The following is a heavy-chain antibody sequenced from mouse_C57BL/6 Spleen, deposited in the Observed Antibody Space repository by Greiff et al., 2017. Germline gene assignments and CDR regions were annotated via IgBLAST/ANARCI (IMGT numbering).Heavy chain of an antibody. CDR2: ITPGSGGT. V-gene: IGHV1-53*01. CDR1: GYTFTGYW. J-gene: IGHJ3*01. Sequence: VQLQQPGAELVKPGASVKLSCKASGYTFTGYWMHWVKQRPGQGLEWIGDITPGSGGTNYNEKFKGKATITVDKSSNTAYMQLSSLTTEDSAVYYCARGGDIGYWGQGTPVTVSA. D-gene: IGHD2-14*01. CDR3: ARGGDIGY.